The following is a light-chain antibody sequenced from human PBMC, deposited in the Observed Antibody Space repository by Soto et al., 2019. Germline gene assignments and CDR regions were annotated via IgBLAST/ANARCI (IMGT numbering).Light chain of an antibody. V-gene: IGKV1-39*01. CDR3: QQSYSTLFT. J-gene: IGKJ3*01. CDR2: AAS. CDR1: QSISSY. Sequence: DIQMTQSPSSLSASVGDRVTITCRASQSISSYLNWYQQKPGQAPKLLIYAASSLQSVFPSRVTGTESGTEFARTISSLQPEDFATYYCQQSYSTLFTFGPGTKVDSK.